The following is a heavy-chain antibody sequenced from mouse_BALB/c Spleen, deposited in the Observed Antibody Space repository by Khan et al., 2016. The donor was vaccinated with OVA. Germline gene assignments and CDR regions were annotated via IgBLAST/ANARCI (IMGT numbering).Heavy chain of an antibody. CDR1: GYSFTGYF. CDR2: INPHIGET. CDR3: ARIYGSDFDY. J-gene: IGHJ2*01. V-gene: IGHV1-20*02. Sequence: VQLKQSGPELVKPGASVKISCKASGYSFTGYFIHWVMQSHGKSLEWIGRINPHIGETFYNKKFRGKATLTVDESSSTAHMELRSLASEDSAVYFCARIYGSDFDYWGQGTTLTVSS. D-gene: IGHD1-1*01.